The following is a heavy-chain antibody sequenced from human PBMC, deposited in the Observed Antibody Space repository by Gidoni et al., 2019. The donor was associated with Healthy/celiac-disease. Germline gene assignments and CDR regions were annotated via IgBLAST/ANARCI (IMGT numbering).Heavy chain of an antibody. J-gene: IGHJ4*02. CDR2: ISSSSSYI. CDR1: GFTFSSYS. CDR3: ARTSSWYKGSCFDY. D-gene: IGHD6-13*01. Sequence: EVQLVESGGGLVKPGGSLRLSCAASGFTFSSYSMNWVRQAPGKGLEWVSSISSSSSYIYYADSVKGRFTISRDNAKNSLYLQMNSLRAEDTAVYYCARTSSWYKGSCFDYWGQGTLVTVSS. V-gene: IGHV3-21*01.